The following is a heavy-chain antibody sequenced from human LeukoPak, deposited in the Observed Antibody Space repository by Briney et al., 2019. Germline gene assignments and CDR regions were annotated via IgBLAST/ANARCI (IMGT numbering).Heavy chain of an antibody. V-gene: IGHV3-30*18. CDR1: GFTFSSYG. CDR2: ISYDGSNK. CDR3: AKDYTVTTPLYYFDY. Sequence: PGGSLRLSCAASGFTFSSYGMHWVRQAPGKGLEWVAVISYDGSNKYYADSVKGRFTISRDSSKNTLYLQMNSLRAEDTAVYYCAKDYTVTTPLYYFDYWGQGTLVTVSS. J-gene: IGHJ4*02. D-gene: IGHD4-17*01.